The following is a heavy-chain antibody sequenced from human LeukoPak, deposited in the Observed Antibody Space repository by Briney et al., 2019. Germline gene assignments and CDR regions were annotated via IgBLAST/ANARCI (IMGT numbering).Heavy chain of an antibody. V-gene: IGHV3-30*02. Sequence: PGGSLRLSCAASGFSFSSYGMHWVRQAPGKGLERVAFIRYDGSDKYYGDSVKGRFTISRDNSKNTHYLQMNSLRPEDTAVYYCAKDLYSSSWYLSPHYFDYWGQGTLVTVSS. CDR2: IRYDGSDK. CDR1: GFSFSSYG. CDR3: AKDLYSSSWYLSPHYFDY. D-gene: IGHD6-13*01. J-gene: IGHJ4*02.